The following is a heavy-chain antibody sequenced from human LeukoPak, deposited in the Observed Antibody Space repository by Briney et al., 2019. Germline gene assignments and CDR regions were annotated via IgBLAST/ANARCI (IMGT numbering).Heavy chain of an antibody. J-gene: IGHJ4*02. D-gene: IGHD6-19*01. V-gene: IGHV7-4-1*02. CDR1: GYTFTSYD. CDR3: ARGTVSGWIIFDY. CDR2: INTNTGNP. Sequence: ASVKVSCKASGYTFTSYDINWVRQAPGQGLEWMGWINTNTGNPTYAQGFTGRFVFSLDTSVSTAYLQISSLKAEDTAVYYCARGTVSGWIIFDYWGQGTLVTVSS.